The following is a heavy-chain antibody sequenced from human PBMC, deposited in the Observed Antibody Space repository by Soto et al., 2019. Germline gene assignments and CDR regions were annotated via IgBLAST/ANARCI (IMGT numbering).Heavy chain of an antibody. J-gene: IGHJ6*02. D-gene: IGHD6-19*01. CDR3: ARDRLRAVAATGGYYYYGMDV. V-gene: IGHV1-69*13. CDR1: GGTFSSYA. Sequence: SVKVSCKASGGTFSSYAISWVRQAPGQGLEWMGGIIPIFGTANYAQKFQGRVTITADESTSTAYMELSSLRSEDTAVYYCARDRLRAVAATGGYYYYGMDVWGQGTTVTVS. CDR2: IIPIFGTA.